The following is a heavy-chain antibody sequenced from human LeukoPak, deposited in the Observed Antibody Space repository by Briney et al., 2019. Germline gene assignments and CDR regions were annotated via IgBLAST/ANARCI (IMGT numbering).Heavy chain of an antibody. D-gene: IGHD3-10*01. CDR3: ARQAGTGYFDY. CDR1: GYSISSGYY. CDR2: IYHSGST. V-gene: IGHV4-38-2*01. Sequence: PSETLSLTCAVSGYSISSGYYWGWIRQPPGKGLEWIGSIYHSGSTYYNPSLKSRVTISVGTSKNQFSLKLSSVTAADTAVYYCARQAGTGYFDYWGQGTLVTVSS. J-gene: IGHJ4*02.